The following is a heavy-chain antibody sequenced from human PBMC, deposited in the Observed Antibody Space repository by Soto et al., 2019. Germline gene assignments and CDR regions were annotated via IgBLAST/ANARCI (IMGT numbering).Heavy chain of an antibody. J-gene: IGHJ6*03. V-gene: IGHV3-66*01. CDR1: GFTVSSNY. D-gene: IGHD6-19*01. Sequence: PGGSLRLSCAASGFTVSSNYISWVRQAPGKGLEWVSVIYSGGSTYYADSVKGRFTISRDNSKNTLYLQMNSLRAEDTAVYYCARDRADYYYYYMDVWGKGTTVTVSS. CDR2: IYSGGST. CDR3: ARDRADYYYYYMDV.